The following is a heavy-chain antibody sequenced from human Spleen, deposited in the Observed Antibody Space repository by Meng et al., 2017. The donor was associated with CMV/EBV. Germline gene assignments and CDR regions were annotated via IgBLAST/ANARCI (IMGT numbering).Heavy chain of an antibody. CDR2: ISGSGGST. CDR3: ATRGDGSYYYYYGMDV. V-gene: IGHV3-23*01. D-gene: IGHD1-26*01. CDR1: GFTFSSYA. J-gene: IGHJ6*02. Sequence: GGSLRLSCAASGFTFSSYAMSWVRPAPGKGLEWVSAISGSGGSTYYADSVKGRFTISRDNSKNTLYLQMNSLRAEDTAVYYCATRGDGSYYYYYGMDVWGQGTTVTVSS.